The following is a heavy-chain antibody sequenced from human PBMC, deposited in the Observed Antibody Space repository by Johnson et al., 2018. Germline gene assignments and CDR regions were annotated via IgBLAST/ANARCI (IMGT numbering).Heavy chain of an antibody. V-gene: IGHV3-30*03. CDR3: ARDSEEHSSLTDYYYYYMDV. J-gene: IGHJ6*03. CDR2: ISYDGSNK. D-gene: IGHD1/OR15-1a*01. CDR1: GFTFSNYD. Sequence: QVQLQESGGGVVQPGRSLRLSCAASGFTFSNYDMHWVRQAPGKGLEWVAVISYDGSNKYYADSVKGRFTISKDNAKNSLYPQMNSRRAEDTAVYYCARDSEEHSSLTDYYYYYMDVWGKGTTVTVSS.